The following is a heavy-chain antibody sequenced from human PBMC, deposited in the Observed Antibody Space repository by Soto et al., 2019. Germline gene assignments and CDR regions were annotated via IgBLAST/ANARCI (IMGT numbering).Heavy chain of an antibody. CDR1: GGSISSYY. Sequence: SETLSLTCTVSGGSISSYYWSWIRQPPGKGLEWIGYIYYSGSTNYNPSLKSRVTISVDTSKNQFSLNLSSVTAADTAVYYCARVRITMVGVVIIGRGFDAWGQGTMVTVSS. D-gene: IGHD3-3*01. J-gene: IGHJ3*01. V-gene: IGHV4-59*08. CDR2: IYYSGST. CDR3: ARVRITMVGVVIIGRGFDA.